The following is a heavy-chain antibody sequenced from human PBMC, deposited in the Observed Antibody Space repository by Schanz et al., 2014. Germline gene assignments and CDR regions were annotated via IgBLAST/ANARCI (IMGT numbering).Heavy chain of an antibody. J-gene: IGHJ4*02. CDR3: AKIERNED. D-gene: IGHD1-1*01. Sequence: EVQLLESGGGLVQPGGSLRLSCSASGFTFSIYAMHWVRQAPGKGLEWVSTIGTSGGTNYAESVKGRFTISRDNSKNTLYLQMNSLRAEDTAVYFCAKIERNEDWGQGTLVTVSS. CDR2: IGTSGGT. V-gene: IGHV3-23*01. CDR1: GFTFSIYA.